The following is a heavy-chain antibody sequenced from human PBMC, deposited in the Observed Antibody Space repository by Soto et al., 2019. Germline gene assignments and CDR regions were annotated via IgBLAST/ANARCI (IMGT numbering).Heavy chain of an antibody. Sequence: GGSLRLSCAASGFTFSSYAMSWVRQAPGKGLEWVSAISGSGGSTYYADSVKGRFTISRDNSKNTLYLQMNSLRAEDTAVYYCAKEARCSGGSCYHDYYMDVWGKGTTVTVSS. J-gene: IGHJ6*03. CDR2: ISGSGGST. V-gene: IGHV3-23*01. D-gene: IGHD2-15*01. CDR3: AKEARCSGGSCYHDYYMDV. CDR1: GFTFSSYA.